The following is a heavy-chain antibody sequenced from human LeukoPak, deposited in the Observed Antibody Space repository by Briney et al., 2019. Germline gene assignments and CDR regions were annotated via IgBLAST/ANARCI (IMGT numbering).Heavy chain of an antibody. V-gene: IGHV3-7*01. CDR3: AELGITMIGGV. CDR1: GFTFSSYW. J-gene: IGHJ6*04. CDR2: IKQDGSEE. Sequence: PGGSLRLSCAASGFTFSSYWMSWVRQAPGKGLEWVAKIKQDGSEEYYVDSVKGRFTISRDNAKNSLYLQMNSLRAEDTAVYYCAELGITMIGGVWGKGTTVTISS. D-gene: IGHD3-10*02.